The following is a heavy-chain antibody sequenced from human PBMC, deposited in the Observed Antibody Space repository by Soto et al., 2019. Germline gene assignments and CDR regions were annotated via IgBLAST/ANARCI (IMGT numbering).Heavy chain of an antibody. J-gene: IGHJ4*02. V-gene: IGHV3-53*04. Sequence: GGSLRLSCAVSGFTVSANYMSWVRQAPGKGLEWVSVIFSGDNTHYPDSVKGRFTISRHNSKNTLYLQMNSLTAEDTAVYYCARMSSGSPSDLDSWGQGTQVTVSS. D-gene: IGHD3-10*01. CDR2: IFSGDNT. CDR3: ARMSSGSPSDLDS. CDR1: GFTVSANY.